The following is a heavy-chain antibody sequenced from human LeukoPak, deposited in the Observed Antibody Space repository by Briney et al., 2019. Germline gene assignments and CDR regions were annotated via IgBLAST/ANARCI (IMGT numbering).Heavy chain of an antibody. CDR3: ARMGVAYCGGDCYVFDY. CDR2: ISYDGSNK. V-gene: IGHV3-30*04. J-gene: IGHJ4*02. D-gene: IGHD2-21*02. Sequence: GGSLRLSCAASGFTFSSYAMHWVRQAPGKGLEWVAVISYDGSNKYYADSVKGRFTISGDNSKNTLYLQMNSLRAEDTAVYYCARMGVAYCGGDCYVFDYWGQGTLVTVSS. CDR1: GFTFSSYA.